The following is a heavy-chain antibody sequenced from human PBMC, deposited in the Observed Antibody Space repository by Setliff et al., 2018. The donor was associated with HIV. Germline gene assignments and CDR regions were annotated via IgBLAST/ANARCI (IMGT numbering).Heavy chain of an antibody. V-gene: IGHV1-2*06. CDR3: VRPRVFDSFDV. J-gene: IGHJ3*01. CDR1: GFLVTGYN. CDR2: SNPNNGGT. Sequence: ASLKVSCKALGFLVTGYNVHWVRQAPGHGPECLCLSNPNNGGTNYAQKFQGRVTMSLDTSTSTVYLELKALTSDDTAVYYCVRPRVFDSFDVWGPGTMVTVSS.